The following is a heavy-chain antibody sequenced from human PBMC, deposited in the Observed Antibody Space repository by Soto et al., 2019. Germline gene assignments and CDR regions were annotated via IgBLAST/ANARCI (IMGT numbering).Heavy chain of an antibody. CDR3: ARAHYGDYGYGMDV. J-gene: IGHJ6*02. CDR2: IYESGST. D-gene: IGHD4-17*01. CDR1: GGSISSGGYS. V-gene: IGHV4-30-2*01. Sequence: SETLSLTCAFSGGSISSGGYSWSWIRQPPGKGLEWIGYIYESGSTYYNPSLKSRVTISVDRSKSQFSLKLSSVTAADTAVYYCARAHYGDYGYGMDVWGQGTTVTVSS.